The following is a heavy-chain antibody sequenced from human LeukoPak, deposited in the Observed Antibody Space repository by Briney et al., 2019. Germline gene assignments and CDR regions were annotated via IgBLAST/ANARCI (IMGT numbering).Heavy chain of an antibody. V-gene: IGHV1-8*01. CDR2: MNPNSGNT. CDR3: ARSTDLDYGDYPGDFDY. CDR1: GYTFTSYD. Sequence: ASVKVSCKASGYTFTSYDINWVRQATGQGLEWMGWMNPNSGNTGYAQKFQGRVTMTRNTSISTAYMELSSLRSEDTAVYYCARSTDLDYGDYPGDFDYWGQGTLVTVSS. J-gene: IGHJ4*02. D-gene: IGHD4-17*01.